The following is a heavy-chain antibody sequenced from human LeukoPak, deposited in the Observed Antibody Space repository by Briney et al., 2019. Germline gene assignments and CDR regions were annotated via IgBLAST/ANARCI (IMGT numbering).Heavy chain of an antibody. CDR2: IYSGGST. CDR1: GFTVSSNY. CDR3: AKINYYDSSGYYFGLDY. J-gene: IGHJ4*02. Sequence: GGSLRHSCAASGFTVSSNYMSWVRQAPGKGLEWVSVIYSGGSTYYADSVKGRFTISRDNSKNTLYLQMNSLKAEVTDVYYCAKINYYDSSGYYFGLDYWGQGTLVTVSS. V-gene: IGHV3-53*01. D-gene: IGHD3-22*01.